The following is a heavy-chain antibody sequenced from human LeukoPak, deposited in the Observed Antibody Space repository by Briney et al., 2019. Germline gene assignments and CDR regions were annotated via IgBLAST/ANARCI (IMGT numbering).Heavy chain of an antibody. V-gene: IGHV4-39*07. CDR2: IYYSGST. D-gene: IGHD3-22*01. CDR3: AREPWGGYYDSSGYYFDY. Sequence: SETLSLTCTVSGGSISSSSYYWGWIRQPPGKGLEWIGSIYYSGSTYYNPSLKSQVTISVDTSKNQFSLKLSSVTAADTAVYYCAREPWGGYYDSSGYYFDYWGQGTLVTVSS. J-gene: IGHJ4*02. CDR1: GGSISSSSYY.